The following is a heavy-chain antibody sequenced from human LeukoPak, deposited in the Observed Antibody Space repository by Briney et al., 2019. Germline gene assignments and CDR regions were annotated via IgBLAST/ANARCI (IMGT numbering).Heavy chain of an antibody. D-gene: IGHD6-13*01. V-gene: IGHV3-11*06. CDR1: GFTFSDYY. J-gene: IGHJ4*02. Sequence: PGGSLRLSCAASGFTFSDYYMSWIRQAPGKGLEWVSYISSSSSYTNYADSVKGRFTISRDNAKNSLYLQMNSLRAEDTAVYYCARDLRSSSWYPYYWGQGTLVTVSS. CDR3: ARDLRSSSWYPYY. CDR2: ISSSSSYT.